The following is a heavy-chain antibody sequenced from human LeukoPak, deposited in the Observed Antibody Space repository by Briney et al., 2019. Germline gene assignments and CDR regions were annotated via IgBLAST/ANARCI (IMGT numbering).Heavy chain of an antibody. D-gene: IGHD6-13*01. CDR1: GYSFTTYW. V-gene: IGHV5-10-1*01. J-gene: IGHJ4*02. Sequence: GESLRISCKGSGYSFTTYWISWVRQMPGKGLEWMGRIDPSDSYTNYSPSFQGHVTISADKSFSTAYLQWTSLKASDTAMYYCARHAKAYGSSCDYWGQGTLVAVSS. CDR2: IDPSDSYT. CDR3: ARHAKAYGSSCDY.